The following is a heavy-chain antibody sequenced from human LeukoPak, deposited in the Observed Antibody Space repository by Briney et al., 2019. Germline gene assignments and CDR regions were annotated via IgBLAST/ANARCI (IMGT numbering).Heavy chain of an antibody. CDR3: ARGQTTVTN. D-gene: IGHD4-17*01. CDR1: GFTFSSDW. Sequence: GGSLRLSCAASGFTFSSDWMSCVRQAPGKGLEWVANIKQDGSEKYYVDSVKGRFTISRDNAKNSLYLQMNSLRAEDTAVYYCARGQTTVTNWGQGTLVTVSS. CDR2: IKQDGSEK. J-gene: IGHJ4*02. V-gene: IGHV3-7*03.